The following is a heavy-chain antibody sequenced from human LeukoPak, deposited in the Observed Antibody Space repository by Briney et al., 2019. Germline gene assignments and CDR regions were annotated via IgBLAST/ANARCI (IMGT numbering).Heavy chain of an antibody. CDR2: VYPGDSDT. J-gene: IGHJ4*02. V-gene: IGHV5-51*01. Sequence: GESLQISCKASGYSFTINWIGWVRQMPGKGLEWMGDVYPGDSDTRYSPSFEGQVTISADKSVSTAYLQWSSLKASDTAMYYCARLSDSRQTYFDYWGQGTLVTVSS. CDR3: ARLSDSRQTYFDY. D-gene: IGHD6-13*01. CDR1: GYSFTINW.